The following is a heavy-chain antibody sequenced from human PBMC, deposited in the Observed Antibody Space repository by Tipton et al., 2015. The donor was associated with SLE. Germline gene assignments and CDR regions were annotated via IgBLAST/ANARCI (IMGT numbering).Heavy chain of an antibody. V-gene: IGHV3-23*01. J-gene: IGHJ4*02. D-gene: IGHD2-15*01. CDR2: ISGSGGST. Sequence: SLRLSCAASGFTFSSYAMSWVRQAPGKGLEWVSAISGSGGSTYYADSVKGRFTISRDNSKNTLYLQMNSLRAEDTAVYYCASVCSGGSCRVDYWGQGTLVTVSS. CDR1: GFTFSSYA. CDR3: ASVCSGGSCRVDY.